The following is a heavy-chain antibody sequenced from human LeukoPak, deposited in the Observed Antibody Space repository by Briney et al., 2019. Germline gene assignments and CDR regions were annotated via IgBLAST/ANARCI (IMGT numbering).Heavy chain of an antibody. J-gene: IGHJ4*02. Sequence: GGSLRLSCAASGFAFRTYWMHWVRQAPGKGLVWVSHIKSDGSATTYADSVKGRFTISRDNAKNTLYLQMNSLRAEDTAVYYCARGFSYNHFDYWGQGTLVTVSS. CDR3: ARGFSYNHFDY. D-gene: IGHD5-24*01. CDR2: IKSDGSAT. CDR1: GFAFRTYW. V-gene: IGHV3-74*01.